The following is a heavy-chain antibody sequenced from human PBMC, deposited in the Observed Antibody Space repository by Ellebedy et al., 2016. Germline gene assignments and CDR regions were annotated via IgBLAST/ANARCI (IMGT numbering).Heavy chain of an antibody. CDR1: GFTFRTYG. D-gene: IGHD1-1*01. J-gene: IGHJ4*02. V-gene: IGHV3-23*01. CDR3: HNKLESDY. CDR2: IGDGDDGGT. Sequence: GGSLRLSXVASGFTFRTYGMTWVRQAPGKGLEWVSDIGDGDDGGTHYADSVKGRFTISRDNTKNTLYLQMNSLRAEDTAVYYCHNKLESDYWGQGTLVTVSS.